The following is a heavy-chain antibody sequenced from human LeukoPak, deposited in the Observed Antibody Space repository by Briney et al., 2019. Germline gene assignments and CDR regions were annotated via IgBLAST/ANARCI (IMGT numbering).Heavy chain of an antibody. CDR2: ISAYNGNT. D-gene: IGHD4-17*01. V-gene: IGHV1-18*01. CDR1: GYTFTSYG. CDR3: ARAYGDYGELNWFDP. J-gene: IGHJ5*02. Sequence: ASVKVSCKASGYTFTSYGISWVRQAPGQGLEWMGWISAYNGNTNYAQKLQGRVTMTTDTSTSTAYMELRSLRSDDTAVYYCARAYGDYGELNWFDPWGQGTLVTVSS.